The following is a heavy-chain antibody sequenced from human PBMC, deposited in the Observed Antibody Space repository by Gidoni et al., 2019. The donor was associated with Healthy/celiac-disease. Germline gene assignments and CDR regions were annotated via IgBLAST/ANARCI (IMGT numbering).Heavy chain of an antibody. CDR3: AHSTFDKGQWLALEFDY. CDR1: GFSLSTSGVG. CDR2: IYWDDDK. V-gene: IGHV2-5*02. D-gene: IGHD6-19*01. Sequence: QITLKESGPTLVKPTQTLTLTCTFSGFSLSTSGVGVGWIRQPPGKALEWLALIYWDDDKRYSPSLKSRLTITKDTSKNQVVLTMTNMDPVDTATYYCAHSTFDKGQWLALEFDYWGQGTLVTVSS. J-gene: IGHJ4*02.